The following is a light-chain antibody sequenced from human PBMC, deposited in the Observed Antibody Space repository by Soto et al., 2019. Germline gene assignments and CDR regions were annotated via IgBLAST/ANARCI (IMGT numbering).Light chain of an antibody. CDR2: DVS. CDR3: CSYAGSYTLV. V-gene: IGLV2-11*01. CDR1: SSDVGGYNY. J-gene: IGLJ2*01. Sequence: QPVLTQPRSVCGSPGQSVTISCTGTSSDVGGYNYVSWYQQHPGKAPKLMIYDVSKRPSGVPDRFSGSKSGNTASLTISGLQAEDEADYYCCSYAGSYTLVFGGGTKLTVL.